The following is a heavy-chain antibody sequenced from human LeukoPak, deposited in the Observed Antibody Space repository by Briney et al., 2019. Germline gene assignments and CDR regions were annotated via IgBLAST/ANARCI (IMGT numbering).Heavy chain of an antibody. J-gene: IGHJ4*02. V-gene: IGHV3-30*02. Sequence: GGSLRLSCAASGFTFGSYGMHWVRQAPGKGLEWVAFIRFDGTNKYYADSVKGRFTISRDNSNNTLYLQINSLRAEDTAVYYCARDQALRTTVTTLVFDYWGQGTLVTVSS. CDR1: GFTFGSYG. CDR3: ARDQALRTTVTTLVFDY. CDR2: IRFDGTNK. D-gene: IGHD4-17*01.